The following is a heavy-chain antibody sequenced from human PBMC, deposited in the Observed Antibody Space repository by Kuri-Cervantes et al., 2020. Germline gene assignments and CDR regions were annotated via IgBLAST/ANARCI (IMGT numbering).Heavy chain of an antibody. CDR1: GGSISSGGYY. Sequence: SETLSLTCTVSGGSISSGGYYWSWIRQHPGKGLEWIGYIYYSGSTYYNPSLKSRVTISGDTSKNQFSLKLSSVTAADTAVYYCARAQWVVVVPAAIPSSYWFDPWGQGTLVTVSS. CDR3: ARAQWVVVVPAAIPSSYWFDP. J-gene: IGHJ5*02. D-gene: IGHD2-2*01. CDR2: IYYSGST. V-gene: IGHV4-31*03.